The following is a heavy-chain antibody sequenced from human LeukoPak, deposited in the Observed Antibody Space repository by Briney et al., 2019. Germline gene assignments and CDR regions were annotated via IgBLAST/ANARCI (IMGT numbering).Heavy chain of an antibody. CDR2: IGGSGGST. V-gene: IGHV3-23*01. CDR3: AKTILSIAVAGTCVDY. CDR1: GYTFSCYA. D-gene: IGHD6-19*01. Sequence: GGSLRLSCAASGYTFSCYAMSWVRQAPGKGLEWVSAIGGSGGSTYYADSVKGRFTISRDNSKNTLYLQMNSLRAEDTAVYYCAKTILSIAVAGTCVDYWGQGTLLTVSS. J-gene: IGHJ4*02.